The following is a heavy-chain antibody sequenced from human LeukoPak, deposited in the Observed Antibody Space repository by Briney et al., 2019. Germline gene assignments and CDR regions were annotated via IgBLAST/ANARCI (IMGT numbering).Heavy chain of an antibody. Sequence: PSETLSLTCSVSGGSVSSGTFYWSWVRQPAGKGLEWIGRMYPTGSTNYNPYFKSRVTMSLDTSENQFSLKLSSVTAADTAVYYCARVAAVPYNWFDPWGQGTLVTVSS. CDR2: MYPTGST. CDR1: GGSVSSGTFY. V-gene: IGHV4-61*02. CDR3: ARVAAVPYNWFDP. J-gene: IGHJ5*02. D-gene: IGHD6-13*01.